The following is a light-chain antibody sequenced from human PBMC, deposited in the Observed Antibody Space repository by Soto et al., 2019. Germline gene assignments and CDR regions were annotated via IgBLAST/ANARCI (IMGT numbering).Light chain of an antibody. CDR1: QSVGSN. J-gene: IGKJ5*01. V-gene: IGKV3-15*01. CDR3: QQDNNWS. Sequence: EIVMPQSQEPLSVSPGERSTLSCRASQSVGSNLAWYQQKPGQAPRLLIYAASTRATGIPARFSGSGSGTEFTLTISSLQSEDFAVYYCQQDNNWSFGQGTRLEVK. CDR2: AAS.